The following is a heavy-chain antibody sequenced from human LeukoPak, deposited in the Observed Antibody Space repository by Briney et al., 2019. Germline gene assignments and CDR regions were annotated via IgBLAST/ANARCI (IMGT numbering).Heavy chain of an antibody. CDR2: IHYSGST. J-gene: IGHJ4*02. V-gene: IGHV4-59*01. CDR3: ARDRGSRGGFDY. CDR1: GGSISGYY. Sequence: SETLSLTCTVSGGSISGYYWSWIRQAPGKGLEWIGYIHYSGSTNYSPSLKSPITMSVDTSKNQFSLKLTPVTAADTAVYYCARDRGSRGGFDYWGQGTLVTVSS. D-gene: IGHD3-16*01.